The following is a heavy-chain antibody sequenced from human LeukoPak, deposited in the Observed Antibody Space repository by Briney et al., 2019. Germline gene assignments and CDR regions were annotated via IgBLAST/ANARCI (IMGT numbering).Heavy chain of an antibody. CDR3: ARDRSITIFGVVSAFDI. Sequence: PGGSLRLSCAASGFTFSSYWMSWVRQAPGKGLEWVANIKQDGSEKYYVDSVKGRFTISRDNAKNSLYLQMNSLRAEDTAVYYCARDRSITIFGVVSAFDIWGQGTMVTVSS. J-gene: IGHJ3*02. CDR1: GFTFSSYW. D-gene: IGHD3-3*01. CDR2: IKQDGSEK. V-gene: IGHV3-7*01.